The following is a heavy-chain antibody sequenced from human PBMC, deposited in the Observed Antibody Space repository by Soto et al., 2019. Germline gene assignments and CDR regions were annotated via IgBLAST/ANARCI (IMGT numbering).Heavy chain of an antibody. CDR3: ASCFGDWLVGY. Sequence: QVQLVQSGAEVKKPGSSVKVSCKASGGTFSSYTISWVRQAPGQGLEWMGRIIPILGIANYAQKFQGRVTIRAQKYKSTAYMGRSSLVCEERAVYYCASCFGDWLVGYWGQGALVTVCS. J-gene: IGHJ4*02. CDR1: GGTFSSYT. V-gene: IGHV1-69*02. CDR2: IIPILGIA. D-gene: IGHD3-9*01.